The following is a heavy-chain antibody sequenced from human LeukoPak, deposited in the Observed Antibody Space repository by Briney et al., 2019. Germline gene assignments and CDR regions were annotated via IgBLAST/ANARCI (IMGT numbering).Heavy chain of an antibody. CDR2: INPNNGGT. V-gene: IGHV1-2*02. J-gene: IGHJ1*01. CDR3: ARHYGDYAYFQL. D-gene: IGHD4-17*01. Sequence: ASVKVSCKASGSTFTGYYMHWVRQAPGQGLEWMGRINPNNGGTKYEQKFQGRVTMTRDTSISTAYKELSRLRSDDTAVYYCARHYGDYAYFQLWGQGTLVTVSS. CDR1: GSTFTGYY.